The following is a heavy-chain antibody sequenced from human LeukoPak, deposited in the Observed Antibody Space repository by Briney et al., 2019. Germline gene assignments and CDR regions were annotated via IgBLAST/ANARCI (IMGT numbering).Heavy chain of an antibody. J-gene: IGHJ3*02. D-gene: IGHD6-19*01. CDR1: GGSISSSSYY. CDR3: ARDGAGLSGGAFDI. V-gene: IGHV4-39*02. Sequence: SETLSLTCTVSGGSISSSSYYWGWIRQPPGKGLEWIGSIYYSGSTYYNPSLKSRVTISVDTSKNQFSLKLSSVTAADTAVYYCARDGAGLSGGAFDIWGQGTMVTVSS. CDR2: IYYSGST.